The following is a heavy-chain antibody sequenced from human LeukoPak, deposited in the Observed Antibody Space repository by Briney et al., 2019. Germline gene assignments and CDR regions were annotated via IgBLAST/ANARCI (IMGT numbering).Heavy chain of an antibody. Sequence: PGGSLRLSCAVSGLTFSNAWMSWVRQAPRKGLEWVGRIKSTTVGGTTEYAAPVKGRFTISRDDSKNTVYLQMNSLKTEDTAVYYCTTGPGNSGYWGQGTLVTVSA. J-gene: IGHJ4*02. CDR2: IKSTTVGGTT. CDR3: TTGPGNSGY. V-gene: IGHV3-15*01. D-gene: IGHD4-23*01. CDR1: GLTFSNAW.